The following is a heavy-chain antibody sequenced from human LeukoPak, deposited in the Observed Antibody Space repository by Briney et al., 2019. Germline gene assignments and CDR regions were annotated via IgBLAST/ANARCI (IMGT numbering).Heavy chain of an antibody. D-gene: IGHD2-8*01. V-gene: IGHV4-59*01. CDR1: DDSISDYY. CDR3: ARRLNFDY. J-gene: IGHJ4*02. Sequence: SETLSLTCTVSDDSISDYYRGWIRQPPGKGLEWIGHIYHSGSTKYNPSLKSRVIISIDTSKNQFSLNLTSVTAADTAVYYCARRLNFDYWGQGTLVTVSS. CDR2: IYHSGST.